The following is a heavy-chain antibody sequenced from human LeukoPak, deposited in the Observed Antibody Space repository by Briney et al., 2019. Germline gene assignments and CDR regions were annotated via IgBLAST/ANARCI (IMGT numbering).Heavy chain of an antibody. D-gene: IGHD5-24*01. Sequence: PGGSLRLSCAASGFTFSSYSMNWVRQAPGKGLEWVSYISSSSSTIYYADSVKGRFTISRDNAKNSLYLQMNSLRAEDTAVYYCAREGVRDGYRVDYWGQGTLVTVPS. CDR2: ISSSSSTI. J-gene: IGHJ4*02. V-gene: IGHV3-48*04. CDR1: GFTFSSYS. CDR3: AREGVRDGYRVDY.